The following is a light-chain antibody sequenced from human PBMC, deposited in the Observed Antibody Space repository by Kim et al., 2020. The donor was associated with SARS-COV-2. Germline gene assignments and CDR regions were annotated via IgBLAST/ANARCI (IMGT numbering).Light chain of an antibody. Sequence: GQRVTISCSGSRSNIESNTVSWYQHLPGTAPKVLMYTDNERPSGVPDRFSSSKSGTSASLVISALQSEDEADYYGAAWDDSLSGRVFGGGTQLTVL. CDR2: TDN. CDR3: AAWDDSLSGRV. V-gene: IGLV1-44*01. J-gene: IGLJ3*02. CDR1: RSNIESNT.